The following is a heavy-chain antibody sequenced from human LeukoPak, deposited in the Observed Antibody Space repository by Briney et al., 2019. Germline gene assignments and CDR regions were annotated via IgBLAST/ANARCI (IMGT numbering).Heavy chain of an antibody. CDR2: INHSGST. Sequence: SETLSLTCAVYGGSFSGYYWSWIRQPPGKGLEWIGGINHSGSTNYNPSLKSRVTISVDTSKNQFSLKLSSVTAADTAVYYCARVFGESSAYYFDYWGQGTLVTVSS. J-gene: IGHJ4*02. CDR1: GGSFSGYY. CDR3: ARVFGESSAYYFDY. D-gene: IGHD3-10*02. V-gene: IGHV4-34*01.